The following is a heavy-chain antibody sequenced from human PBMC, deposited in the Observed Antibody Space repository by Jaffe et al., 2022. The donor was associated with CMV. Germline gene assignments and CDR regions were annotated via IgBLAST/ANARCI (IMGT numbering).Heavy chain of an antibody. V-gene: IGHV3-7*03. CDR2: IKQDGSEK. CDR1: GFTFSSYW. Sequence: EVQLVESGGGLVQPGGSLRLSCAASGFTFSSYWMSWVRQAPGKGLEWVANIKQDGSEKYYVDSVKGRFTISRDNAKNSLYLQMNSLRAEDTAVYYCARDHKYHRRYYYYYMDVWGKGTTVTVSS. CDR3: ARDHKYHRRYYYYYMDV. D-gene: IGHD2-2*01. J-gene: IGHJ6*03.